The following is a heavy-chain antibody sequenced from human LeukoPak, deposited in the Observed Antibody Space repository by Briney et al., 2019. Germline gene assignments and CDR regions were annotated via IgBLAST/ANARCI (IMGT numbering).Heavy chain of an antibody. CDR2: IIPIFGTA. Sequence: SVKVSCKASGGTFSSYAISWVRQAPGQGLEWMGGIIPIFGTANYAQKFQGRVTITADESTSTAYMELSSLRSEDTAVYYCARAGGYYYGMDVWGQGTTVTVSS. V-gene: IGHV1-69*13. CDR1: GGTFSSYA. J-gene: IGHJ6*02. CDR3: ARAGGYYYGMDV. D-gene: IGHD4-23*01.